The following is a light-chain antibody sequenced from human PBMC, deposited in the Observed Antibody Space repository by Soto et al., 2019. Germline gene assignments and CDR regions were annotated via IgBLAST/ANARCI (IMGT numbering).Light chain of an antibody. Sequence: QSVLTQPPSVSGSPGQSVTISCTGTSSDVGSSNGVSWYQQPPGTAPKLMIYDVSNRPSGVPDRFSGSKSGNTASLTISGLQAEDEADYYCSSYTSTTTYVFGTGTKVTVL. CDR2: DVS. CDR3: SSYTSTTTYV. J-gene: IGLJ1*01. CDR1: SSDVGSSNG. V-gene: IGLV2-18*02.